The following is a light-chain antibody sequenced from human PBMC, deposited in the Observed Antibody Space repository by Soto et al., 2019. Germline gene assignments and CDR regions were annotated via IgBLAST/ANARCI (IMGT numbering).Light chain of an antibody. CDR2: AAS. V-gene: IGKV1-27*01. CDR3: QKYNGAPFT. CDR1: QDISDL. Sequence: DFQMTQSPSSLSASVGDRVTITCQASQDISDLLNWYQQKPGRVPKLLIYAASTLQSGVPSRFSGSGSGTDFTLTISSLQPEDVATYFCQKYNGAPFTFGPGTKVDIK. J-gene: IGKJ3*01.